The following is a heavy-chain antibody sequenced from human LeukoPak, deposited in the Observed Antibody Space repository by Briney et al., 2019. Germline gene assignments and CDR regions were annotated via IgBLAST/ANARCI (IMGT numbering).Heavy chain of an antibody. J-gene: IGHJ4*02. D-gene: IGHD6-19*01. V-gene: IGHV4-34*01. CDR1: GGSISSYY. CDR2: INHSGST. CDR3: ARAGYSSGWFSIH. Sequence: SETLSLTCTVSGGSISSYYWSWIRQPPGKGLEWIGEINHSGSTNYNPSLKSRVTISVDTSKNQFSLKLSSVTAADTAVYYCARAGYSSGWFSIHWGQGTLVTVSS.